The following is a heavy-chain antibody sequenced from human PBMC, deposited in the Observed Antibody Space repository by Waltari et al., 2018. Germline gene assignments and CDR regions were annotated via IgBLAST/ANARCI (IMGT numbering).Heavy chain of an antibody. CDR2: ISYDGSNK. J-gene: IGHJ4*02. V-gene: IGHV3-30*01. D-gene: IGHD3-9*01. Sequence: QVQLVESGGGVVQPGRSLRLSCAASGFTFSSYAMPCVRQAPGKGLEWVAVISYDGSNKYYADSVKGRFTISRDNSKNTLYLQMNSLRAEDTAVYYCASQLRYFDWSLDYWGQGTLVTVSS. CDR3: ASQLRYFDWSLDY. CDR1: GFTFSSYA.